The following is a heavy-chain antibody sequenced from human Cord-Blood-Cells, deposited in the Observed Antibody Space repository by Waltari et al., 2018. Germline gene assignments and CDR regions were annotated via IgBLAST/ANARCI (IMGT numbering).Heavy chain of an antibody. CDR2: ISYDGSNK. CDR1: GFTLSSYA. V-gene: IGHV3-30-3*01. Sequence: QVQLVESGGGVVQPGRSLRLSCAASGFTLSSYAMHWVRQAPGKGLEWVAVISYDGSNKYYADSVKGRFTISRDNSKNTLYLQMNSLRAEDTAVYYCARGAARRDYWGQGTLVTVSS. D-gene: IGHD6-6*01. CDR3: ARGAARRDY. J-gene: IGHJ4*02.